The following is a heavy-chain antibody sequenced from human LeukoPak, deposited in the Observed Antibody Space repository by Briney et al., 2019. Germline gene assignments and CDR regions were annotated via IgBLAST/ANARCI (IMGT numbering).Heavy chain of an antibody. J-gene: IGHJ4*02. CDR3: ARESYSTYYFEY. CDR2: ISYDGSNK. D-gene: IGHD2-21*01. Sequence: GGSLRLPCAASGFTFSSYAMHWVRQAPGKGLEWGAVISYDGSNKYYADSVKGRFTISRDNSKNTLYLQMNSLRAEDTAVYYCARESYSTYYFEYWGQGTLVTVSS. CDR1: GFTFSSYA. V-gene: IGHV3-30*01.